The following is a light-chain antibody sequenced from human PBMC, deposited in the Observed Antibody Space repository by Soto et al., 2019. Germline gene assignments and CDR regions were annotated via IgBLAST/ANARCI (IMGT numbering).Light chain of an antibody. Sequence: DIQITQSPSTLSGAVGDRVTITCRASQTISSWLAWYQQKPGKAPKLLIYKASTLKSGVPSRFSGSGSGTQFTLTIRSLQSGDSALYYRHQYNNWPWTFGQGTKVDIK. V-gene: IGKV1-5*03. CDR3: HQYNNWPWT. J-gene: IGKJ1*01. CDR2: KAS. CDR1: QTISSW.